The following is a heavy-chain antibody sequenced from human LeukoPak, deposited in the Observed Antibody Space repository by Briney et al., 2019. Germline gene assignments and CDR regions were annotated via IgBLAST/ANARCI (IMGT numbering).Heavy chain of an antibody. CDR1: GFTFSNYG. Sequence: GGSLRLSCAASGFTFSNYGIHWVRQAPGKGLEWVAFIRYDGSNKYYADSVKGRFTISRDNPKNTLYLEMNSLGAEDTAVYYCAKDDYYDSSGSVDYWGQGTLVTVSS. J-gene: IGHJ4*02. CDR2: IRYDGSNK. CDR3: AKDDYYDSSGSVDY. D-gene: IGHD3-22*01. V-gene: IGHV3-30*02.